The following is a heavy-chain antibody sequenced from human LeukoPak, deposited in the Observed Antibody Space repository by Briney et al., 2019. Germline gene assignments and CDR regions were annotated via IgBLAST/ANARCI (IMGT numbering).Heavy chain of an antibody. CDR3: ARQATGIYYYYGMDV. Sequence: SETLSLTCTVSGGSISSYYWSWIRQPPGKGLEWMGYIYYSGSTNYNPSLKSRVTISVDTSKNQSSLKLSSVTAADTAVYYCARQATGIYYYYGMDVWGQGTTVTVSS. CDR1: GGSISSYY. CDR2: IYYSGST. J-gene: IGHJ6*02. V-gene: IGHV4-59*01. D-gene: IGHD3-9*01.